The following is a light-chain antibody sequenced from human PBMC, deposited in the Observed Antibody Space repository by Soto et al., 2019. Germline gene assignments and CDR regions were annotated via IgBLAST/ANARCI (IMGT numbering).Light chain of an antibody. J-gene: IGKJ4*01. CDR3: QQVKSYPRT. CDR1: QAITNN. CDR2: EES. V-gene: IGKV1-9*01. Sequence: DIHLTQSPSSLSASVGDRVTITCRASQAITNNLAWYQQKPGNPPRLLFYEESTIHSGVPSRFSGRKVWTPCILTIDRQQPEDFATYYCQQVKSYPRTFGGGTKVEIK.